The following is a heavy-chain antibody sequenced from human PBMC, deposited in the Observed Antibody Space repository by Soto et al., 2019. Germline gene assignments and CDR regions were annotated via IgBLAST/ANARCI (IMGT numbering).Heavy chain of an antibody. CDR3: ASSRGDYGYFDY. V-gene: IGHV1-69*02. J-gene: IGHJ4*02. D-gene: IGHD4-17*01. CDR1: GGTFSSYT. CDR2: IIPILGIA. Sequence: QVQLVQSGAEVKKPGSSVKVSCKASGGTFSSYTISWVRQAAGQGLEWMGRIIPILGIANYAQKFQGRVTITADKSTSTAYMELSSLRSEDTAVYYCASSRGDYGYFDYWGQGTLVTVSS.